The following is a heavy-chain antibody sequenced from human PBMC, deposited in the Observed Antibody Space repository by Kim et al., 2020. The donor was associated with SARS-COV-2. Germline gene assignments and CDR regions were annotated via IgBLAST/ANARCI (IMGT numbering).Heavy chain of an antibody. CDR3: ARDPLGIAAAGTGWFDP. Sequence: VKSRVTISVDPSKNRFSLKLSSVTAADTAVYYCARDPLGIAAAGTGWFDPWGQGTLVTVSS. J-gene: IGHJ5*02. D-gene: IGHD6-13*01. V-gene: IGHV4-31*02.